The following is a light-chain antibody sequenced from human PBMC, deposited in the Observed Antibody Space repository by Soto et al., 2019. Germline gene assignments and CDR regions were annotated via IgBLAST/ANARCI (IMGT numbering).Light chain of an antibody. CDR1: SGSVSTSHY. CDR2: NIE. CDR3: MLSVGTGVWV. V-gene: IGLV8-61*01. Sequence: QTVVTQVASLSVSPGGTVTLTCGLNSGSVSTSHYPSWYQQTPGQPPRTLILNIEGRPSGVPERFSGTIIGRRAALTITGAQSEDESDYYCMLSVGTGVWVFGGGTKLTVL. J-gene: IGLJ3*02.